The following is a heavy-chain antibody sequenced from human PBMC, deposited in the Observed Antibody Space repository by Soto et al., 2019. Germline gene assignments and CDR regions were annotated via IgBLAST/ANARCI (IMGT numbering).Heavy chain of an antibody. CDR2: ISAYNGNI. J-gene: IGHJ3*02. V-gene: IGHV1-18*01. CDR1: GYTFTSYG. D-gene: IGHD3-22*01. Sequence: ASMKVSCKASGYTFTSYGISWVRQAPGQGLEWMGWISAYNGNINYAQKLQGRVTMTTDTSTSTAYMELRSLRSDDTAVYYCARLKNYYYDSSGYPDAFDIWGQGTMVTVSS. CDR3: ARLKNYYYDSSGYPDAFDI.